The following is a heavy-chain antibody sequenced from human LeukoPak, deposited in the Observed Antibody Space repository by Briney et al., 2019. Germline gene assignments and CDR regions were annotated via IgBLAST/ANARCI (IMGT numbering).Heavy chain of an antibody. V-gene: IGHV3-74*01. J-gene: IGHJ4*02. CDR1: GFIFKSYW. CDR3: ARVDCSGGSCADY. D-gene: IGHD2-15*01. CDR2: ISGDGTST. Sequence: GGSLRLSCAASGFIFKSYWMHWVRPVPGKGLVWVSRISGDGTSTRYADSVKGRFTIFRDNAKNTLYLQMNSLRAEDSAVYYCARVDCSGGSCADYWGQGTLVTVSS.